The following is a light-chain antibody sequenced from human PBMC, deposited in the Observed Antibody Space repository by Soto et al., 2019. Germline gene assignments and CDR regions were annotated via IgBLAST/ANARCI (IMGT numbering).Light chain of an antibody. Sequence: IQITQAPSNLHASVGDRVTITCRASQSISTPLAWYQQKPGKAPKLLMYDTSSLESGVPSRFSGSGSGTEFTLTITSLQPDDFATYYCQQYNTYFVPFGQGTKVDIK. CDR1: QSISTP. CDR3: QQYNTYFVP. CDR2: DTS. V-gene: IGKV1-5*01. J-gene: IGKJ1*01.